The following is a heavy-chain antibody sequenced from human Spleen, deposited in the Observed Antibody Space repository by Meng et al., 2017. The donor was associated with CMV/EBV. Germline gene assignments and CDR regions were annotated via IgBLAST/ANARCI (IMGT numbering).Heavy chain of an antibody. CDR1: GGSFSGYY. J-gene: IGHJ4*02. D-gene: IGHD3-10*01. CDR2: INHSGST. V-gene: IGHV4-34*01. CDR3: ARGDPVITMVRGVIPSH. Sequence: GSLRLSCAVYGGSFSGYYWSWIRQPPGKGLEWIGEINHSGSTNYNPPLKSRVTISVDTSKNQFSLKLSSVTAADTAVYYCARGDPVITMVRGVIPSHWGQGTLVTVSS.